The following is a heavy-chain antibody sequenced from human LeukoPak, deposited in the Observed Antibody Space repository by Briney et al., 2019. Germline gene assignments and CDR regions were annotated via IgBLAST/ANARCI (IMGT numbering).Heavy chain of an antibody. CDR1: GGSFSGYY. V-gene: IGHV4-34*01. CDR2: INHSGST. D-gene: IGHD4-17*01. CDR3: ASGVHYGDSGGGYHFDY. J-gene: IGHJ4*02. Sequence: SETLSLTCAVYGGSFSGYYWSWIRQPPGKGLEWIGEINHSGSTNYNPSLKSRVTISVDTSKNQFSLKLSSVTAADTAVYYCASGVHYGDSGGGYHFDYWGQGTLVTVSS.